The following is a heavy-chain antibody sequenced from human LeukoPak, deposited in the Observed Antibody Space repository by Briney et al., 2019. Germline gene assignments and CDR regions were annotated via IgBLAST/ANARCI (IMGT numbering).Heavy chain of an antibody. CDR2: SYYSGST. Sequence: SETLSLTCTVSGGSISSSSYYWGWIRQPPGKGLEWIGSSYYSGSTYYNPSLKSRATISVDTSKNQFSLKLSSVTAADTAVYYCAHNYYDSSGYYYYYMDVWGKGTTVTISS. J-gene: IGHJ6*03. CDR1: GGSISSSSYY. D-gene: IGHD3-22*01. CDR3: AHNYYDSSGYYYYYMDV. V-gene: IGHV4-39*01.